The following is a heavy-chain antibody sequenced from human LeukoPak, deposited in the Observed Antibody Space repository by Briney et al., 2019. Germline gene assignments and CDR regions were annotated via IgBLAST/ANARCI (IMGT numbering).Heavy chain of an antibody. CDR2: IDPSDSST. D-gene: IGHD3-9*01. CDR1: GYSFTTYW. Sequence: PGESLKISCKGSGYSFTTYWISWVRQVPGKGLEWLARIDPSDSSTYYNPSFQPHVTISTDKSIRTAYLQWSSLKASDTAMYYCARDGAGFDWLLATGASDIWGQGTMVTVSS. CDR3: ARDGAGFDWLLATGASDI. J-gene: IGHJ3*02. V-gene: IGHV5-10-1*01.